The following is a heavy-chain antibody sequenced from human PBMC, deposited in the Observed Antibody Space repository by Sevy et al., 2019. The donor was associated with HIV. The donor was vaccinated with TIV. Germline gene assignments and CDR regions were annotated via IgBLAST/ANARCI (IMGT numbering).Heavy chain of an antibody. CDR1: GGSISSGAYY. J-gene: IGHJ3*02. CDR2: VYYSGSR. V-gene: IGHV4-30-4*01. D-gene: IGHD2-21*02. Sequence: SETLSLTCTVSGGSISSGAYYWSWIRQPPGKGLEWIGYVYYSGSRYYNPSLRNRITISVDTSKNQFSLNLSSVTAAETAIYYCARENIVVVTAIRRRGFDIWGQGTMVTVSS. CDR3: ARENIVVVTAIRRRGFDI.